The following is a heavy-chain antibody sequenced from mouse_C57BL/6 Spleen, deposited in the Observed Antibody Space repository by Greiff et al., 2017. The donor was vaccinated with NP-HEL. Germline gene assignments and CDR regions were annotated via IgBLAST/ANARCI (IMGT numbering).Heavy chain of an antibody. J-gene: IGHJ1*03. CDR2: INPYNGDT. CDR3: ARSLGSSHWYFDV. Sequence: VQLQQSGPELVKPGDSVKISCKASGYSFTGYFMNWVMQSHGKSLEWIGRINPYNGDTFYNQKFKGKATLTVDKSSSTAHLELRSLTSEDSAVYYCARSLGSSHWYFDVWGTGTTVTVSS. V-gene: IGHV1-20*01. D-gene: IGHD1-1*01. CDR1: GYSFTGYF.